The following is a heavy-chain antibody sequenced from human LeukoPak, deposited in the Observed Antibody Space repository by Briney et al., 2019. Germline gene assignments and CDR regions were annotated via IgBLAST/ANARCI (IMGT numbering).Heavy chain of an antibody. J-gene: IGHJ6*03. CDR1: GYTFISYV. CDR3: ARRGKGLGYYMDV. V-gene: IGHV1-8*01. D-gene: IGHD3-16*01. Sequence: ASVKVSCKAAGYTFISYVIKWVRQAPGQGLEWMGRINPISGITDSAQKFSGRGTMTRNTYTSTAYMCLSSLTAEDTAMYQCARRGKGLGYYMDVCVRGNTVTIS. CDR2: INPISGIT.